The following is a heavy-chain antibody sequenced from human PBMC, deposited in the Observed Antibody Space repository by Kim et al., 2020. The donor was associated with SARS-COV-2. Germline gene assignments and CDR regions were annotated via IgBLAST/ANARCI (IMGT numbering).Heavy chain of an antibody. CDR2: IWYDGSKQ. D-gene: IGHD1-7*01. J-gene: IGHJ5*01. V-gene: IGHV3-33*01. CDR1: GFTFSSSA. CDR3: ARGVTATLGWLDS. Sequence: GGSLRLSCAASGFTFSSSAMHWVRQAPGKGLEWVAVIWYDGSKQYYVDSVKGRFTISRDNSKNTLYLQMNSLKVEDTAIYYCARGVTATLGWLDSWGRGTQVTVSS.